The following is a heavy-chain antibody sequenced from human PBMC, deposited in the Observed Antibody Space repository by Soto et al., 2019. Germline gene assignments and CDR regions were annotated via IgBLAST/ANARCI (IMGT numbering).Heavy chain of an antibody. D-gene: IGHD3-10*01. J-gene: IGHJ4*02. Sequence: ASVKVSCKASGYTFSNFAMHWVRQAPGQGLEWMGWISAYNGNTNYAQKLQGRVTMTTDTSTSTAYMELRSLRSDDTAVYYCARSMYYYGSGSYFVVYWGQGTLVTVSS. CDR2: ISAYNGNT. CDR3: ARSMYYYGSGSYFVVY. CDR1: GYTFSNFA. V-gene: IGHV1-18*01.